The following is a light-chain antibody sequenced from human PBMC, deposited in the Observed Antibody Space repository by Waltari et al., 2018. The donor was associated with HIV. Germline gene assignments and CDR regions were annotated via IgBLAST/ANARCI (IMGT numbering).Light chain of an antibody. CDR3: QSADSSGTHG. Sequence: SYELTQPPSVSVSPGQTARITCSGDALPTQYAYWYQQKPGQAPVLVIYKDSERPSGIPERFSGSSSGTTVTLTISGVQAEDEADYYCQSADSSGTHGFGGGTKLTVL. J-gene: IGLJ3*02. V-gene: IGLV3-25*03. CDR1: ALPTQY. CDR2: KDS.